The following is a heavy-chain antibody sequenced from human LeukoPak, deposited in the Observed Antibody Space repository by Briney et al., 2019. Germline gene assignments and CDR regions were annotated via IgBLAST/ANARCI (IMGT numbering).Heavy chain of an antibody. Sequence: PGRSLRLSCAASGFTFSGYSMNWVRQAPGKGLEWVSSISSSGDYIYYADSVKGRFTISRDNAKNSLYLQMNSLRAEDTAVYYCAGDSQTRSAFDIWGQGTMVTVSS. V-gene: IGHV3-21*01. CDR1: GFTFSGYS. CDR2: ISSSGDYI. D-gene: IGHD1-14*01. CDR3: AGDSQTRSAFDI. J-gene: IGHJ3*02.